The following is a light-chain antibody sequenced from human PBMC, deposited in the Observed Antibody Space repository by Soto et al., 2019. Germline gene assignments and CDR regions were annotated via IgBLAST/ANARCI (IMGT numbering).Light chain of an antibody. V-gene: IGLV1-40*01. J-gene: IGLJ1*01. CDR1: SSNIGAGYD. CDR3: SSYTSSSTLYV. Sequence: QSVLTQPPSASGAPGQRVTISCTRSSSNIGAGYDVHWYQQLPGTAPKLMIYEVNNRPSGVSHRFSGSKSGNTASLTISGLQAEDEADYYCSSYTSSSTLYVCGTGTKVTVL. CDR2: EVN.